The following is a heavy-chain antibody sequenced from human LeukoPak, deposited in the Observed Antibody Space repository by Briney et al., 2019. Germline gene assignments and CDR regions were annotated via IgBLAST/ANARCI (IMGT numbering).Heavy chain of an antibody. J-gene: IGHJ6*03. V-gene: IGHV3-30*18. CDR2: ISYDGSNK. CDR1: GFTFSSYG. CDR3: AKASSWYSDYYYYMDV. D-gene: IGHD6-13*01. Sequence: GRSLRLSCAASGFTFSSYGMHWVRQAPGKGLEWVAVISYDGSNKYYADSVKGRFTISRDNSKNTLYLQMNSLRAEDTAVYYCAKASSWYSDYYYYMDVWGKGTTVTISS.